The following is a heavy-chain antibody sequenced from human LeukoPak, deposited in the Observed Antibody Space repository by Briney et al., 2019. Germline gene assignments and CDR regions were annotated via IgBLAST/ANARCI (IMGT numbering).Heavy chain of an antibody. J-gene: IGHJ6*03. CDR3: AKDAGIQLWLHYYMDV. CDR2: ISYDGSNK. CDR1: GFTFSSYG. D-gene: IGHD5-18*01. V-gene: IGHV3-30*18. Sequence: GGSLRLSCAASGFTFSSYGMHWVRQAPGKGLEWVAVISYDGSNKYYADSVKGRFTISRDNSKNTLYLQMNSLRAEDTAVYYCAKDAGIQLWLHYYMDVWGKGTTVTVSS.